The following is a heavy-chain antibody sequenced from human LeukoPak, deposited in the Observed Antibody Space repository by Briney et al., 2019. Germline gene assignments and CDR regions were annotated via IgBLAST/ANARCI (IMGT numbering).Heavy chain of an antibody. CDR1: GGSISSYY. Sequence: SETLSLTCTVSGGSISSYYWSWIRQPAGKGLEWIGRIYTSGSTNYNPSLKSRVTMSVDASKNQFSLKLSSVTPADTAVYYCARDSSYYDYVWGSYRMYYFDYWGQGTLVTVSS. CDR2: IYTSGST. CDR3: ARDSSYYDYVWGSYRMYYFDY. D-gene: IGHD3-16*02. J-gene: IGHJ4*02. V-gene: IGHV4-4*07.